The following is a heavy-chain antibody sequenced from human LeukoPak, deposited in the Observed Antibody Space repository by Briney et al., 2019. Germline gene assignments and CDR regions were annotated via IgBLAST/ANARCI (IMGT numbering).Heavy chain of an antibody. D-gene: IGHD6-13*01. CDR2: IYYSGST. V-gene: IGHV4-61*10. J-gene: IGHJ4*02. Sequence: SETLSLTCTVSGGSISSNSYYWRWIRQPAGKGLEWIGYIYYSGSTNYNPSLKSRVTISVDTSKNQFSLKLSSVTAADTAVYYCARGRGAAAPWGQGTLVTVSS. CDR3: ARGRGAAAP. CDR1: GGSISSNSYY.